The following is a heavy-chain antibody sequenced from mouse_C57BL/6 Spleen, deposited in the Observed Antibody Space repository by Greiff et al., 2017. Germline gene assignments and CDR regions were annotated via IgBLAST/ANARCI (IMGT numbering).Heavy chain of an antibody. Sequence: EVKLMESGGGLVKPGGSLKLSCAASGFTFSDYGMHWVRQAPETGLEWVAYISSGSSTIYYEDTVKGRFTISRDNANHTLFRQMTSLRSEDTAMYYCARPFFDVWGTGTTVTVSS. CDR3: ARPFFDV. J-gene: IGHJ1*03. V-gene: IGHV5-17*01. CDR1: GFTFSDYG. CDR2: ISSGSSTI.